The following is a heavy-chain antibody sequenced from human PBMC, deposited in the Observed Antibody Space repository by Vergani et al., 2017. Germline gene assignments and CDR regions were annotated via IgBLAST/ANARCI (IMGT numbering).Heavy chain of an antibody. Sequence: EVQLVESGGGLVQPGRSLRLSCAASGFTFDDYAMHWVRQAPGKGLEWVSGIRWNSGSIGYEDSVKGRFTISRDNAKNSLYLQMNGLRDEDTAVYYCARRGRVWYCSSTSCYDAFDIWGQGTMVTVSS. CDR1: GFTFDDYA. CDR3: ARRGRVWYCSSTSCYDAFDI. V-gene: IGHV3-9*01. J-gene: IGHJ3*02. D-gene: IGHD2-2*01. CDR2: IRWNSGSI.